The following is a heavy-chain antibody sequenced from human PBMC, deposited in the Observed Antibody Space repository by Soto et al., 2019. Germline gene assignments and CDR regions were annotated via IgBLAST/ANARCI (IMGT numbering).Heavy chain of an antibody. Sequence: QVQLVQSGAEVKKPGSSVKVSCKASGGTFSSYTISWVRQAPGQGLEWMGRIIPILGIANYEQNFQGRVTITADKSTSTAYMELSSLRSEDTAVYYCARSQYCSSTSCLYYYYYMVGWGKGTTVTVSS. J-gene: IGHJ6*03. V-gene: IGHV1-69*02. CDR1: GGTFSSYT. CDR2: IIPILGIA. CDR3: ARSQYCSSTSCLYYYYYMVG. D-gene: IGHD2-2*01.